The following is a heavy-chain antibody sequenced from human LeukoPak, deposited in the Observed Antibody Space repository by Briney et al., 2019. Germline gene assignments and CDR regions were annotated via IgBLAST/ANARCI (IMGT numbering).Heavy chain of an antibody. D-gene: IGHD6-13*01. CDR1: GFTFSSYG. Sequence: PGRSLRLSCAASGFTFSSYGMHWVRQAPGKGLEWVAVISYDGSNKYYADSVKGRFTISRDNSKNTLYLQMNSLRAEDTAVYYCARDQIAAAGPFDYWGQGTLVTVSS. J-gene: IGHJ4*02. V-gene: IGHV3-30*03. CDR3: ARDQIAAAGPFDY. CDR2: ISYDGSNK.